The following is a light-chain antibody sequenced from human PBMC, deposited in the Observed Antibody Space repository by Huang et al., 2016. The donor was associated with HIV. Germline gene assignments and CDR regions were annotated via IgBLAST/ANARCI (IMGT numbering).Light chain of an antibody. J-gene: IGKJ1*01. Sequence: AIQMTQSPSSLSASVGDRVTITCRASQAISNDLGWYQHRPGKAPKLLIYAASELQSGVPLRFRGSGSGTDFTLTISSLQPEDVGTYYCLQDFNYPRTFGQGTTVKI. CDR2: AAS. V-gene: IGKV1-6*01. CDR3: LQDFNYPRT. CDR1: QAISND.